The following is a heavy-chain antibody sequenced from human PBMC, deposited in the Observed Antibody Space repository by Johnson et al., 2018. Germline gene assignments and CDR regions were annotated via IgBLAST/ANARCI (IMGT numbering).Heavy chain of an antibody. D-gene: IGHD2-15*01. V-gene: IGHV3-66*02. Sequence: VQLQESGGGLVQXGGSLRVXCAASGFTFSSNYMSWVRQATGKGLEWVPVIYTGGSQYYADSVKGRFTISRDNSKNTLYLHMHSLRAEDTAVYYCVREGGVAHMDVWGKGTTVTVSS. CDR1: GFTFSSNY. CDR2: IYTGGSQ. J-gene: IGHJ6*03. CDR3: VREGGVAHMDV.